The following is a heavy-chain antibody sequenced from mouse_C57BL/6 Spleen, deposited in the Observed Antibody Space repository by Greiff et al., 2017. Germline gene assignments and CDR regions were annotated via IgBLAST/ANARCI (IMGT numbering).Heavy chain of an antibody. J-gene: IGHJ1*03. Sequence: EVKLMESGGGLVQPGGSLSLSCAASGFTFTDYYMSWVRQPPGKALEWLGFIRNKANGYTTEYSASVKGRFTISRDNSQSILYLQMNALRAEDSATYYCARWGLLHWYFDVWGTGTRSPSPQ. CDR3: ARWGLLHWYFDV. V-gene: IGHV7-3*01. CDR1: GFTFTDYY. CDR2: IRNKANGYTT. D-gene: IGHD2-3*01.